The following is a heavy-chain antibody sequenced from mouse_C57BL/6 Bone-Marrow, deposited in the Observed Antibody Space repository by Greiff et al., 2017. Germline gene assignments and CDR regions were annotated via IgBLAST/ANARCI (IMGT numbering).Heavy chain of an antibody. Sequence: QVQLQQPGAELVKPGASVKLSCKASGYTFTSYWMQWVKQRPGQGLEWIGEIDPSDSDTNYNQKFKGKATLTVDTSSSTAYMQLSILTSEDSAVYYCGRLYYGSCEFAYWGQGTLVTVSA. J-gene: IGHJ3*01. D-gene: IGHD2-1*01. V-gene: IGHV1-50*01. CDR3: GRLYYGSCEFAY. CDR1: GYTFTSYW. CDR2: IDPSDSDT.